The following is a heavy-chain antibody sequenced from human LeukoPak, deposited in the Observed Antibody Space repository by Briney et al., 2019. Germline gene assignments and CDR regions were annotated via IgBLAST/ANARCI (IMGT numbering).Heavy chain of an antibody. CDR2: IYHSGST. Sequence: SETLSLTCAVSGYSISSGYYWGWIRQPPGKGLEWIGSIYHSGSTYYNPSLKSRVTISVDTSKNQFSLKLSSVTAADTAVYYCARVSGDSSGLLDYWGQGTLVTVSS. CDR1: GYSISSGYY. V-gene: IGHV4-38-2*01. J-gene: IGHJ4*02. CDR3: ARVSGDSSGLLDY. D-gene: IGHD6-19*01.